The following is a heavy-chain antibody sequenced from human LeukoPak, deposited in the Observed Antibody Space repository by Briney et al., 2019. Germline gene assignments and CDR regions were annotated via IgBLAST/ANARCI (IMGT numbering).Heavy chain of an antibody. CDR2: ISAYNGNT. Sequence: ASVKVSCKSSGYTFINYGISWVRQAPGQGLEWMGWISAYNGNTDYAQKFQGGVIVTKDTITNTVYMELTSLGPDDTAVYYCARDLVDIWTAPVYLDYWGQGTLVSVSS. CDR1: GYTFINYG. D-gene: IGHD3-9*01. J-gene: IGHJ4*02. CDR3: ARDLVDIWTAPVYLDY. V-gene: IGHV1-18*01.